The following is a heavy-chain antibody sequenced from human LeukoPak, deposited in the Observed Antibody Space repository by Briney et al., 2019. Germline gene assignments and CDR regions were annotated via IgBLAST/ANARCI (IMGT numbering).Heavy chain of an antibody. V-gene: IGHV1-8*01. CDR2: MNPNSGNT. D-gene: IGHD3-3*01. Sequence: SSVKVSCKASGYTFTSYEINWVRQATGPGLEWMGWMNPNSGNTSYAQKFQGRVTMTRNTSISTAYMELSSLRSEDTAVYYCARGGLTIFGVEALYYYYYMDVWGKGTTVTVSS. J-gene: IGHJ6*03. CDR1: GYTFTSYE. CDR3: ARGGLTIFGVEALYYYYYMDV.